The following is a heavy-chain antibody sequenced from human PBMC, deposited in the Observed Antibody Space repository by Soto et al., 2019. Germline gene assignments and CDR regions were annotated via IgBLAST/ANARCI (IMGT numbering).Heavy chain of an antibody. J-gene: IGHJ4*01. Sequence: WVPLRVSCGASEFTFSSYSMNWVRQAPGKGLEWVSSISSSSSYIYYADSVKGRFAISRDDSKDMTYMQMNSLKTEDTAVYYCTTDSLFTTTLVRFDLWGHGTLVTVSS. CDR3: TTDSLFTTTLVRFDL. CDR2: ISSSSSYI. CDR1: EFTFSSYS. V-gene: IGHV3-21*03. D-gene: IGHD1-1*01.